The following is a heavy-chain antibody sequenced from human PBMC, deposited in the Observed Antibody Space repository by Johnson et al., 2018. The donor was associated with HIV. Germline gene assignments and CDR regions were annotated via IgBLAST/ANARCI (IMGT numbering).Heavy chain of an antibody. CDR1: GFTFRNHD. Sequence: EVQLVESGGGLVQPGGSLRLSCAASGFTFRNHDMHWVRQATGNGLEWVSAIGPTGDTYYPGSVKGRFTISRDNAKNSLYLQMSSLRAEDTAVYYCARDLTWEIQDTFDLWGQGTMVTVSS. J-gene: IGHJ3*01. CDR3: ARDLTWEIQDTFDL. CDR2: IGPTGDT. D-gene: IGHD1-26*01. V-gene: IGHV3-13*01.